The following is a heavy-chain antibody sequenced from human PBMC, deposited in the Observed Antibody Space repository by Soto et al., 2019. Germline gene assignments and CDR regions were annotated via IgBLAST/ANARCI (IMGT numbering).Heavy chain of an antibody. CDR3: ARNDTSGHYSDY. Sequence: ASVKVSCKASGYNFNTYCITWVRQAPGQGLEWMGWISVNSGTTNYAQKIQGRVTMTTDTSSSTAFMELRSLRSDDTAVYYCARNDTSGHYSDYWGQGTLVTVSS. V-gene: IGHV1-18*01. CDR1: GYNFNTYC. D-gene: IGHD3-22*01. CDR2: ISVNSGTT. J-gene: IGHJ4*02.